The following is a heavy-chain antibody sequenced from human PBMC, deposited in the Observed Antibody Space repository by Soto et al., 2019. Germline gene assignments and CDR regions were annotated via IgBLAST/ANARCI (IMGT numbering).Heavy chain of an antibody. Sequence: ASVKVSCKASGGTFSSYPITWVRQAPGQGLEWMGGTFPIFDRGNYAQKFQGRLTITTDKSTNTAYMELSSLRSEDTAVYYCARRNTSGYLRYFDSWGQGTLVTVSS. CDR2: TFPIFDRG. CDR3: ARRNTSGYLRYFDS. J-gene: IGHJ4*02. CDR1: GGTFSSYP. V-gene: IGHV1-69*05. D-gene: IGHD3-22*01.